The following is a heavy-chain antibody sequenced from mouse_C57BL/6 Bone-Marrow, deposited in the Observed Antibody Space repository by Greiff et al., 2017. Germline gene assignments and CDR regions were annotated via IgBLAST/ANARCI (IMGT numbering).Heavy chain of an antibody. J-gene: IGHJ4*01. D-gene: IGHD2-1*01. CDR3: ARGDYGNYVDYAMYY. CDR2: ISNGGGST. V-gene: IGHV5-12*01. CDR1: GFTFSDYY. Sequence: EVKLVESGGGLVQPGGSLKLSCAASGFTFSDYYMYWVRQTPEKRLEWVAYISNGGGSTYYPDTVKGRFTISRDNAKNTLYLQMSRLKSEDTAMYYCARGDYGNYVDYAMYYWGQGTSVTVSS.